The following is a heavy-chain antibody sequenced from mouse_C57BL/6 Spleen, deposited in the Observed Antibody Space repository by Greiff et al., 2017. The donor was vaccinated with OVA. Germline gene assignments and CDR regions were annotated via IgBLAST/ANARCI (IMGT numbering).Heavy chain of an antibody. CDR2: INPRNGGT. CDR3: ARGGNYYGSTSFAY. V-gene: IGHV1-53*01. J-gene: IGHJ3*01. CDR1: GYTFTSYW. D-gene: IGHD1-1*01. Sequence: QVQLQQPGTELVKPGASVKLSCKASGYTFTSYWMHWVKQRPGQGLEWIGNINPRNGGTNYNEKFKSKATMTVDQSSSTAYMQLSILTSEDSAVYYCARGGNYYGSTSFAYWGQGTLVTVSA.